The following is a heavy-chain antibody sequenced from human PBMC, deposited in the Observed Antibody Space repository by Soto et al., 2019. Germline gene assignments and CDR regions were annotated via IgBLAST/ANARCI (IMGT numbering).Heavy chain of an antibody. CDR2: ITDTGGDT. Sequence: GGSLRLSCVASGITFGGRAMSWVRQAPGGGLEWVSTITDTGGDTKYADSVRGRFTMSRDNSKKTLYLQMNSLRVEDSALYYCARGSTDSYPGSRIFDFWGRGTLVTVSS. J-gene: IGHJ4*02. CDR1: GITFGGRA. D-gene: IGHD3-10*01. CDR3: ARGSTDSYPGSRIFDF. V-gene: IGHV3-23*01.